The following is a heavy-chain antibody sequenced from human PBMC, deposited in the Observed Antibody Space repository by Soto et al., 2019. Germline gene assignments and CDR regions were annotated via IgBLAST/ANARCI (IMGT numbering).Heavy chain of an antibody. CDR3: ARDPLVSGWYQPFDY. J-gene: IGHJ4*02. D-gene: IGHD6-19*01. Sequence: PGGSLRLSCAASGFPFSSYTMNWVRQAPGKGLEWVSSISSSSTYIYYGESAKGRFTISRDNAKNSLYLQMNSLRAEDTAVYYCARDPLVSGWYQPFDYWGQGAMVTVSS. V-gene: IGHV3-21*01. CDR1: GFPFSSYT. CDR2: ISSSSTYI.